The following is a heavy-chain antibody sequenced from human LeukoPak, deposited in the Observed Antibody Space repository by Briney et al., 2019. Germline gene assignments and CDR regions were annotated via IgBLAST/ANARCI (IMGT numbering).Heavy chain of an antibody. CDR1: GFTFNDYW. CDR3: VRDKTTVTTFDY. D-gene: IGHD4-17*01. Sequence: GGSLRLSCAASGFTFNDYWMHWVRQAPGKGLVWVSRVNPDGTIRGYADSVKGRFTISRDIAKNTVYLQMSSLRAEGTAVYYCVRDKTTVTTFDYWGQGALVTVSS. J-gene: IGHJ4*02. V-gene: IGHV3-74*01. CDR2: VNPDGTIR.